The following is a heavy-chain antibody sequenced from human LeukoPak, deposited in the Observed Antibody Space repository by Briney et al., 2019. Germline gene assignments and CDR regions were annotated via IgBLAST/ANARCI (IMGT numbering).Heavy chain of an antibody. V-gene: IGHV3-66*01. CDR3: ARDRGDGYNSWFDP. Sequence: SGGSLRLSCAAPGFTVSSNYMSWVRQAPGKGLEWVSVIYSGGSTYYADSVKGRFTISRDNSKNTLYLQMNSLRAEDTAVYYCARDRGDGYNSWFDPWGQGTLVTVSS. CDR1: GFTVSSNY. CDR2: IYSGGST. J-gene: IGHJ5*02. D-gene: IGHD5-24*01.